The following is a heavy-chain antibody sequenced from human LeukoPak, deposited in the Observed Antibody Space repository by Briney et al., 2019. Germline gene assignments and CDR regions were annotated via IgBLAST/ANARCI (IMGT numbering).Heavy chain of an antibody. J-gene: IGHJ6*02. CDR3: AGDLHYYVAMDV. CDR2: IGSDGKT. Sequence: PGGSLRLSCEASGFPFSSYAMTWVRQAPGRGLEWVSSIGSDGKTHYSESVKGRFVISRDNFGGMVFLQLNSLRVEDTALYYCAGDLHYYVAMDVWGQGTTVTVSS. CDR1: GFPFSSYA. V-gene: IGHV3-23*01. D-gene: IGHD3-10*02.